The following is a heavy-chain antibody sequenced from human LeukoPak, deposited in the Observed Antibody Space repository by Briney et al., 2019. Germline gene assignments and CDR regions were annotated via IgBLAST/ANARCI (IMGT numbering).Heavy chain of an antibody. Sequence: SVKVSCKASGGTFSSYAISWVRQAPGQGLEWMGGIIPIFGTANYAQKFQGRVTITTDESTSTAYMELSSLRSEDTAVYYCARGRCSSTSCSYYMDVWGKGTTVTVSS. V-gene: IGHV1-69*05. D-gene: IGHD2-2*01. J-gene: IGHJ6*03. CDR2: IIPIFGTA. CDR3: ARGRCSSTSCSYYMDV. CDR1: GGTFSSYA.